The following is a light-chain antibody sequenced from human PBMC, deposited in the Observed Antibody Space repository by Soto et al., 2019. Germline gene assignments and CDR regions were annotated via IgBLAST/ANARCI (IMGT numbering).Light chain of an antibody. CDR3: SSYTSITTFYV. J-gene: IGLJ1*01. CDR2: DVT. V-gene: IGLV2-14*03. CDR1: SSDVGGHNY. Sequence: QSALTQPASVSGSPGQSITIPCTGTSSDVGGHNYVSWYQHHPGKAPKLMIYDVTNRPSGVSDRFSGSKSGNTASLNISGLQAEDEADYYCSSYTSITTFYVFGTGTKVTV.